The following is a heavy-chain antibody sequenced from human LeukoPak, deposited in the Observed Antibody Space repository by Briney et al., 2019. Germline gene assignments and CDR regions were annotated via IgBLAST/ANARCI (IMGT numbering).Heavy chain of an antibody. CDR1: GFAFSSYW. V-gene: IGHV3-7*01. CDR2: IKQDGSEK. Sequence: GGSLRLSCAASGFAFSSYWMSWVRQAPGKGLEWVANIKQDGSEKYYVDSVKGRFTISRDNAKNSLYLQMNSLRAEDTAVYYCARDDCSSISCYHNWFDPWGQGTLVTVSS. CDR3: ARDDCSSISCYHNWFDP. J-gene: IGHJ5*02. D-gene: IGHD2-2*01.